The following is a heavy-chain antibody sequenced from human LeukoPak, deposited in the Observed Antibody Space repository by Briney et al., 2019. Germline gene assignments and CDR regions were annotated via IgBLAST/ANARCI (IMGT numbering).Heavy chain of an antibody. CDR2: IKQDGSDK. D-gene: IGHD6-19*01. V-gene: IGHV3-7*01. CDR1: GFTFRSYG. Sequence: GGSLRLSCEASGFTFRSYGMHWVRQAPGKGLEWVANIKQDGSDKYYVDSVKGRFTISRDNAKNSLYLQMNSLRAEDTAVYYCAREARRESSGWFVEYWGQGTLVTVSS. CDR3: AREARRESSGWFVEY. J-gene: IGHJ4*02.